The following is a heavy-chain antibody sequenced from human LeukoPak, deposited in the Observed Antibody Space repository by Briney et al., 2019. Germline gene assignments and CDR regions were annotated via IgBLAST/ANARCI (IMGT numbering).Heavy chain of an antibody. J-gene: IGHJ4*02. CDR1: GYTFTGYY. Sequence: ASVKVSCKASGYTFTGYYMHWVRQAPGQGLVWMGWINPNSGGTNYAQKFQGRVTMTRDTSISTAYMELSRLRSDDTAVYYCAREVRPRGSDGRGGLDWGQGTLVTVSS. D-gene: IGHD1-26*01. V-gene: IGHV1-2*02. CDR2: INPNSGGT. CDR3: AREVRPRGSDGRGGLD.